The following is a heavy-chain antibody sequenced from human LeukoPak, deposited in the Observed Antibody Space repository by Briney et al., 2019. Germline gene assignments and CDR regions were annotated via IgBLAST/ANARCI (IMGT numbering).Heavy chain of an antibody. V-gene: IGHV3-9*01. CDR1: GFTFDDYA. CDR3: ARVENYYGSGSPDY. Sequence: GGSLRLSCAASGFTFDDYAMHWVRQAPGKGLEWVSGISWNSGSIGYADSVKGRFTISRDNAKNSLYLQMNSLRAEDTAVYYCARVENYYGSGSPDYWGQGTLVTVSS. D-gene: IGHD3-10*01. J-gene: IGHJ4*02. CDR2: ISWNSGSI.